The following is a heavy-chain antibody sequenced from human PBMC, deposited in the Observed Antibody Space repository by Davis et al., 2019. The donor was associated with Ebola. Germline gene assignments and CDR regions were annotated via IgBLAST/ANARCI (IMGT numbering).Heavy chain of an antibody. V-gene: IGHV3-43*01. Sequence: GESLKISCAASGFTFDDYTMHWVRQAPGKGLEWVSLISWDGGSTYYADSVKGRFTISRDNSKNSLYLQMNSLRTEDTALYYCAKDNGVDTAISTWGMDVWGQGTTVTVSS. CDR3: AKDNGVDTAISTWGMDV. CDR2: ISWDGGST. CDR1: GFTFDDYT. J-gene: IGHJ6*02. D-gene: IGHD5-18*01.